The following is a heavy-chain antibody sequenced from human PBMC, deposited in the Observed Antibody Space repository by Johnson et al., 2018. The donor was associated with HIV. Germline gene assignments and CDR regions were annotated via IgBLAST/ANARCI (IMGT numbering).Heavy chain of an antibody. J-gene: IGHJ3*02. CDR3: ARDPCTGASCLPGAFDI. V-gene: IGHV3-7*03. CDR2: IKQDGSEK. CDR1: GFTFSSYW. Sequence: VQLVESGGGVVQPGRSLRLSCAASGFTFSSYWMSWVRQAPGKGLEWVANIKQDGSEKYYVDSVKGRFTISRDNAKNSLYLQMNSLRAEDTAVYFCARDPCTGASCLPGAFDIWGQGTMVTVSS. D-gene: IGHD2-15*01.